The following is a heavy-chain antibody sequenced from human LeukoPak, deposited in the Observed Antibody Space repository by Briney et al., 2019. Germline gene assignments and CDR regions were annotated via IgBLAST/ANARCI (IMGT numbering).Heavy chain of an antibody. Sequence: GGSLRLSCAASGFTFSSYAMHWVRQAPGKGLEWVAVISYDDTNKYYVDSVKGRFTISRDNSKNTLYLQMNSLRAEDTAVYYCARIVWTPLAAAGSFDYWGQGTLVTVSS. J-gene: IGHJ4*02. D-gene: IGHD6-13*01. V-gene: IGHV3-30*04. CDR1: GFTFSSYA. CDR3: ARIVWTPLAAAGSFDY. CDR2: ISYDDTNK.